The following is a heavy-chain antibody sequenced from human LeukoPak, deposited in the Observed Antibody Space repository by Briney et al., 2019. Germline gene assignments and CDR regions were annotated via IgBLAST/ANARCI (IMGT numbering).Heavy chain of an antibody. CDR1: GYSISSGYY. J-gene: IGHJ4*02. CDR2: IYHSGST. CDR3: ARVNVVVVAATRSHYFDY. Sequence: SETLSLTCAVSGYSISSGYYWGWIRQPPGKGLEWIGSIYHSGSTYYNPSLKSRVTISVDTSKNQFSLKQSSVTAADTAVYYCARVNVVVVAATRSHYFDYWGQGTLVTVSS. V-gene: IGHV4-38-2*01. D-gene: IGHD2-15*01.